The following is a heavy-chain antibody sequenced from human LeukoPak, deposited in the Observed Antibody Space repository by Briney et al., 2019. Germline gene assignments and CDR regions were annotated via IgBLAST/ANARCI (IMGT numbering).Heavy chain of an antibody. CDR3: AKEDYVWGSYRSHWFDP. CDR1: GFTFSSYG. J-gene: IGHJ5*02. CDR2: ISGSGGST. D-gene: IGHD3-16*02. V-gene: IGHV3-23*01. Sequence: PGGSLRLSCAASGFTFSSYGMSWVRQAPGKGLEWVSSISGSGGSTYYADSVKGRFTISRDNAKNSLYLQMNSLRAEDTAVYYCAKEDYVWGSYRSHWFDPWGQGTLVTVSS.